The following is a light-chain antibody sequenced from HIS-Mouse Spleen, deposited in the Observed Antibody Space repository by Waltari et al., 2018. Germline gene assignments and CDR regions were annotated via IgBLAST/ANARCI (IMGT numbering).Light chain of an antibody. Sequence: QSALTRPASVSGSPGQSITISCTGTSSDVGSYNLVSRYQQHPGKAPKLMIYEGSKRPSGVSNRFSGSKSGNTASLTISGLQAEDEADYYCCSYAGSSTYVFGTGTKVTVL. CDR2: EGS. J-gene: IGLJ1*01. V-gene: IGLV2-23*01. CDR1: SSDVGSYNL. CDR3: CSYAGSSTYV.